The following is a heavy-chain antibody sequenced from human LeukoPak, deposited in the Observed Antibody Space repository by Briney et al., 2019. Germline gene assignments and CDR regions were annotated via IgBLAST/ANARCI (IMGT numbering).Heavy chain of an antibody. CDR3: ARENRRGKPTSGDSDY. Sequence: SETLSLTCAVYGGSFSGYYWSWIRQPPGKGLEWIGEINHGGSTNYNPSLKSRVTISVDTSKNQFSLKLSSVTAADTAVYYCARENRRGKPTSGDSDYWGQGTLVTVSS. CDR1: GGSFSGYY. V-gene: IGHV4-34*01. J-gene: IGHJ4*02. CDR2: INHGGST. D-gene: IGHD1-26*01.